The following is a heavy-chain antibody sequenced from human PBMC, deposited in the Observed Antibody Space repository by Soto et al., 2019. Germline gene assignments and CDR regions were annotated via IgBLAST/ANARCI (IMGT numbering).Heavy chain of an antibody. CDR3: TRHGYSYSYRPDY. Sequence: GGSLRLSCAASGFTFSGSAMHWVRQASGKGLEWVGRIRSKANSYATAYAASVKGRFTISRDDSKNTAYLQMNSLKTEDTAVYYCTRHGYSYSYRPDYWGQGTLVTVSS. J-gene: IGHJ4*02. V-gene: IGHV3-73*01. CDR1: GFTFSGSA. D-gene: IGHD5-18*01. CDR2: IRSKANSYAT.